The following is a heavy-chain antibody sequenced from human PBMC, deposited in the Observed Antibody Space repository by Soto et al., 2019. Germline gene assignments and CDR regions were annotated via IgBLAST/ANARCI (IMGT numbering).Heavy chain of an antibody. V-gene: IGHV3-23*01. CDR2: ISGSGGTT. Sequence: EGQLLESGGVLVQPGESLRLSCAASGFTSSNSAMSWVRQAPGKGLEWVSSISGSGGTTYYTDSVKGRFSISRDNSKNTLYLLTNSLRANNTAVYYCAKGGRGSGSQNWFDPWGQGTLVTVSS. D-gene: IGHD3-10*01. J-gene: IGHJ5*02. CDR3: AKGGRGSGSQNWFDP. CDR1: GFTSSNSA.